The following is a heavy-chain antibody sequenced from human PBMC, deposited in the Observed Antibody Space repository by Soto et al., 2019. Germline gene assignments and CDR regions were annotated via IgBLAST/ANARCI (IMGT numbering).Heavy chain of an antibody. D-gene: IGHD5-18*01. CDR3: AKSDTAMVTWDFDY. V-gene: IGHV3-23*01. CDR2: ISGSGGST. CDR1: GFTFSSYA. Sequence: GVSLRLSCAASGFTFSSYAMSWVRQAPGKGLEWVSAISGSGGSTYYADSVKGRFTISRDNSKNTLYLQMNSLRAEDTAVYYCAKSDTAMVTWDFDYWGQGTLVTVSS. J-gene: IGHJ4*02.